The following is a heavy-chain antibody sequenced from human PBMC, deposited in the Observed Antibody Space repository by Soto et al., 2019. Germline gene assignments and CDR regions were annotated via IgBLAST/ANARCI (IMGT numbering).Heavy chain of an antibody. V-gene: IGHV4-30-4*01. CDR2: IYYTGST. Sequence: QVQLQESGPGLVKPSQTLSLTCTVSGGSISTDDHYWSWIRQPPGKGLEWIGYIYYTGSTHYNPSLKSRLFTSLDTSKNQFSLQLTSVTAADTAVYYCASLRSRWNIDYWGQGTLVTVS. D-gene: IGHD6-13*01. CDR1: GGSISTDDHY. CDR3: ASLRSRWNIDY. J-gene: IGHJ4*02.